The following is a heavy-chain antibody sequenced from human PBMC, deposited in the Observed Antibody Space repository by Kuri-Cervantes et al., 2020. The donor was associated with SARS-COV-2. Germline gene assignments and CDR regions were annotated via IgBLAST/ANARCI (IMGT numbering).Heavy chain of an antibody. Sequence: SVKVSCKASGGTFSSYAISWVRQAPGQGLEWMGGIIPIFGIANYAQKFQGRVTITADKSTSTAYMELSSLRSEDTAVYYCAREEYSSSYLVKPRIFDYWGQGTLVTVSS. CDR1: GGTFSSYA. D-gene: IGHD6-6*01. J-gene: IGHJ4*02. CDR3: AREEYSSSYLVKPRIFDY. V-gene: IGHV1-69*10. CDR2: IIPIFGIA.